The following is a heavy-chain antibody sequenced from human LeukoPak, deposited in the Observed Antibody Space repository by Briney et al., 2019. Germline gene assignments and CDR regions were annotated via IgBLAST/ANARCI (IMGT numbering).Heavy chain of an antibody. CDR1: GYSFTTFW. CDR2: IYPGDSDT. D-gene: IGHD3-10*01. CDR3: ARTYGSGTYYNRVGAFDI. Sequence: GESLKISCKGSGYSFTTFWIGWVRQMPGKGLEWRGIIYPGDSDTRYSTSFQGQVTISADKSISTAYLQWSTLKASDTAMYYCARTYGSGTYYNRVGAFDIWGQGTMVTVSS. J-gene: IGHJ3*02. V-gene: IGHV5-51*01.